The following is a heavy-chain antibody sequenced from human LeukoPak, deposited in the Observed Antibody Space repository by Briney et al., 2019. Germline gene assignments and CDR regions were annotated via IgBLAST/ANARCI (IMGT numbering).Heavy chain of an antibody. V-gene: IGHV3-30*03. CDR3: ARAFSTTAFDY. CDR2: ISDDGSNK. J-gene: IGHJ4*02. D-gene: IGHD4-17*01. CDR1: GFTFSSYG. Sequence: PGGSLRLSCAASGFTFSSYGMHWVRQAPGKGLEWVAVISDDGSNKYYAESVKGQFTISRDNSKNTLYLQMNSLRAEDTAVYYCARAFSTTAFDYWGQGNLVTVSS.